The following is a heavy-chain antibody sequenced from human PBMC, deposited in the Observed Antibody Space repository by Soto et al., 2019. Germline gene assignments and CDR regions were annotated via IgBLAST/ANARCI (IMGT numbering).Heavy chain of an antibody. CDR2: ISAFSDSI. J-gene: IGHJ4*02. CDR3: AKKRRSGGGSWYLES. D-gene: IGHD6-13*01. CDR1: GFIFSSYS. V-gene: IGHV3-23*01. Sequence: EVQLLESGGGLVQPGGSLRLSCAASGFIFSSYSMYWVRQAPGKGPEGVAGISAFSDSILYGDSVKGRFTISRDNSKRTLYLLLNSLRVVDPAICCCAKKRRSGGGSWYLESWGQGTVVTVSS.